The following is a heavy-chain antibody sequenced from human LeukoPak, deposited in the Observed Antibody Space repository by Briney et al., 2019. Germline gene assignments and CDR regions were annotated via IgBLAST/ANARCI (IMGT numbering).Heavy chain of an antibody. V-gene: IGHV1-2*02. CDR2: INPNSGGT. J-gene: IGHJ4*02. CDR3: ARDPPGIAAAGYDY. CDR1: GYTFTGYY. Sequence: ASVKVSCKASGYTFTGYYMHWVRQAPGQGLEWMRWINPNSGGTNYAQKFQGRVTMTRDTSISTAYMELSRLRSDDTAVYYCARDPPGIAAAGYDYWGQGTLVTVSS. D-gene: IGHD6-13*01.